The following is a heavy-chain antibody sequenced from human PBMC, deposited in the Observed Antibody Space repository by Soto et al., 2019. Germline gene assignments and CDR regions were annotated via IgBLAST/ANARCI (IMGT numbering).Heavy chain of an antibody. D-gene: IGHD6-19*01. V-gene: IGHV1-8*01. CDR3: ARERSSGWYVDY. J-gene: IGHJ4*02. CDR1: GYTFTSYD. Sequence: QVQLVQSGAEVKKPGASVKVSCKASGYTFTSYDINWVRQATGQGLEWMGWMNPNSGNTGYAQKFQGRVTMSRNTSISTAYMELSSLRSEHTAVYYCARERSSGWYVDYWGQGTLVTVSS. CDR2: MNPNSGNT.